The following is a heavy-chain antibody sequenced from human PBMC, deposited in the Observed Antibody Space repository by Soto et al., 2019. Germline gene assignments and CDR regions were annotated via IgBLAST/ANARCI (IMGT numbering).Heavy chain of an antibody. CDR3: ARGPSLFIAAAGTSYYYYGMDV. J-gene: IGHJ6*02. V-gene: IGHV1-8*01. CDR2: MNPNSGNT. Sequence: ASVKVSCKASGYTFTSYDINWVRQATGQGLEWMGWMNPNSGNTGYAQKFQGRVTMTRNTSISTAYMELSSLRSEDTAVYYCARGPSLFIAAAGTSYYYYGMDVWGQGTTVTVSS. CDR1: GYTFTSYD. D-gene: IGHD6-13*01.